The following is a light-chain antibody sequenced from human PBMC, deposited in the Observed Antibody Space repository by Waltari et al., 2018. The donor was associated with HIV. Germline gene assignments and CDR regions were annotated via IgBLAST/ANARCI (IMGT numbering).Light chain of an antibody. CDR2: STN. CDR3: AAWDDSLSAWL. CDR1: SSNIGSNT. J-gene: IGLJ3*02. V-gene: IGLV1-44*01. Sequence: QSVLTQPPSASGTPGQRVTISCSGSSSNIGSNTVNWYQHLPGTAPNLLIYSTNQRPSGAPDRCSGSKSGTSASLAISGLQSEDERDYYCAAWDDSLSAWLFGGGTKLTVL.